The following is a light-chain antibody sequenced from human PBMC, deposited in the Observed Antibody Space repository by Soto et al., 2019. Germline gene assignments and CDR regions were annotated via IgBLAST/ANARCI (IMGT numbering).Light chain of an antibody. Sequence: QSVLTQPPSVSAAPGQKVTISCSGSSSNIGSNYVSWYQQLPGTSPKLLIYDNNKRPSGTPDRFSGSKSGTSATLDITGLQTGDEADYHCGTWDSSRNGGGVFGTGTKVTVL. CDR1: SSNIGSNY. J-gene: IGLJ1*01. CDR3: GTWDSSRNGGGV. CDR2: DNN. V-gene: IGLV1-51*01.